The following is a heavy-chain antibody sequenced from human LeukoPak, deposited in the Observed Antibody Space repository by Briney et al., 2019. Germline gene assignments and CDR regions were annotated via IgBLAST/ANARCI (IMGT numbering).Heavy chain of an antibody. Sequence: ASVKVSCKASGYTFTGYYMHWVRQAPGQGLEWMGWINPDSGGTNYAQKFQGRVTMTRDTSISTAYMELSRLRSDDTAVYYCATWSSCWSAFDLWGQGTMVAVSS. J-gene: IGHJ3*01. CDR2: INPDSGGT. CDR1: GYTFTGYY. V-gene: IGHV1-2*02. CDR3: ATWSSCWSAFDL. D-gene: IGHD6-13*01.